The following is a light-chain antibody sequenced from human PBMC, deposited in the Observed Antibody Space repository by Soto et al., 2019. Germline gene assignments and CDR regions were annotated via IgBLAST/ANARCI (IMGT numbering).Light chain of an antibody. J-gene: IGKJ1*01. CDR3: QQYGSSSWT. Sequence: EIVLTPSPGTLSLSPGERATLSCRASQTFTTSSLAWYQQKPGQAPRLLISGASSRATGIPDRFSGSGSGTEFTLTISRLEPEDFAVYYCQQYGSSSWTFGQGTKVDNK. V-gene: IGKV3-20*01. CDR2: GAS. CDR1: QTFTTSS.